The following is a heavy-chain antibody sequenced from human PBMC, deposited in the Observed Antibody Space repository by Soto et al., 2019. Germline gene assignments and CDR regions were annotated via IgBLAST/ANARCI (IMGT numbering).Heavy chain of an antibody. D-gene: IGHD2-15*01. CDR1: GFTFSSYA. CDR3: AREGLGYCSGGSCYSLDY. Sequence: QVQLVESGGGVVQPGRSLRLSCAASGFTFSSYAMHWVRQAPGKGLEWVAVISYDGSNKYYADSVKGRFTISRDNSKNPLYLQMNSLRAEDTAVYYCAREGLGYCSGGSCYSLDYWGQGTLVTVSS. CDR2: ISYDGSNK. J-gene: IGHJ4*02. V-gene: IGHV3-30-3*01.